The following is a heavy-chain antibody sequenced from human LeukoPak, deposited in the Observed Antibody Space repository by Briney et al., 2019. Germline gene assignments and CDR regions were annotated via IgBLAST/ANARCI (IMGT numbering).Heavy chain of an antibody. Sequence: SETLSLTCAVYGGSFSGYYWSWIRQPPGKGLEWIGEINHSGSTNYNPSLKSRVTISVDTSKNQFSLKLSSVTAADTAVYYCARGGWFTIFGWLGWFDPWGQGTLVTVSS. CDR3: ARGGWFTIFGWLGWFDP. D-gene: IGHD3-3*01. J-gene: IGHJ5*02. CDR2: INHSGST. V-gene: IGHV4-34*01. CDR1: GGSFSGYY.